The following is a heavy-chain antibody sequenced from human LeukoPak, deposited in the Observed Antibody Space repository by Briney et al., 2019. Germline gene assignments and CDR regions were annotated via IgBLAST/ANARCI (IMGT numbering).Heavy chain of an antibody. CDR2: ISAYNGNT. CDR3: ARDLPRPYCSSTSCYLVGMDV. D-gene: IGHD2-2*01. CDR1: GYTFTSYG. V-gene: IGHV1-18*01. J-gene: IGHJ6*02. Sequence: ASVKVSCKASGYTFTSYGISWVRQAPGQGLEWMGWISAYNGNTNYAQKLQGRVTMTTDTSTSTAYMELRSLRSDDTAVYYCARDLPRPYCSSTSCYLVGMDVWGQGTTVTVSS.